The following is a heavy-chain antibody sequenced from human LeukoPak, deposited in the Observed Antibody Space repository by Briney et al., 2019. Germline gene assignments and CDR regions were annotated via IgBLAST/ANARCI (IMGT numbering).Heavy chain of an antibody. D-gene: IGHD3-22*01. CDR3: ARDRHYYDSSGYYLDAFDI. Sequence: SETLSLTCTVSGGSISSYYWSWIRQSPGEGLEWIGYIYYSGSTNYNPSLKSRVTISVDTSKNQFSLKLSSVTAADTAVYYCARDRHYYDSSGYYLDAFDIWGQGTMVTVSS. CDR1: GGSISSYY. CDR2: IYYSGST. V-gene: IGHV4-59*01. J-gene: IGHJ3*02.